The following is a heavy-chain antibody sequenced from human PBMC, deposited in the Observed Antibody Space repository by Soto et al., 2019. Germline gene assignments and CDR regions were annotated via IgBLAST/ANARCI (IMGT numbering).Heavy chain of an antibody. Sequence: QVQLVQSGAEVKKPGSSVKVSCKASGGTFSSYTISWVRQAPGQGLEWMGRIIPILGIANYAQKFQGRVTITADKSTSTAYMELSRLRSEDTAVYYCARGHCSGGSCYREVGDWFDPWGQGTLVTVSS. J-gene: IGHJ5*02. CDR3: ARGHCSGGSCYREVGDWFDP. V-gene: IGHV1-69*02. CDR2: IIPILGIA. D-gene: IGHD2-15*01. CDR1: GGTFSSYT.